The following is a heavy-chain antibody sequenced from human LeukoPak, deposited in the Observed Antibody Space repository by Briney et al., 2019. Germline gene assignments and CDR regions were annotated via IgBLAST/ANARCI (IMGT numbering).Heavy chain of an antibody. V-gene: IGHV3-21*04. Sequence: GGSLRLSCAVSAFDFVGYTMNWVRQAPGNGLEWVSSISSSGDYIYYTDSVKGRFTISRDNAKNSLYLQMNSLRAEDTALYYCAKDSEWELKYYFDYWGQGTLVTVSS. CDR1: AFDFVGYT. CDR3: AKDSEWELKYYFDY. CDR2: ISSSGDYI. J-gene: IGHJ4*02. D-gene: IGHD1-26*01.